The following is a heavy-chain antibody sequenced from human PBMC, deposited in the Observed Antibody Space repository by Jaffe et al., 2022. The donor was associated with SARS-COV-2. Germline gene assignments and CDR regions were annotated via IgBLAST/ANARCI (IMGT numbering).Heavy chain of an antibody. CDR2: ISSSSSTI. CDR1: GFTFSTYS. Sequence: EVQLVESGGGLVQPGGSLRLSCAASGFTFSTYSMNWVRQAPGKGLEWVSYISSSSSTIDYTDSVKGRFTISRDNAKNSLYLQMNSLRAEDTAVYYCARVALQSSGWYPWGQGTLVTVSS. J-gene: IGHJ5*02. V-gene: IGHV3-48*01. CDR3: ARVALQSSGWYP. D-gene: IGHD6-19*01.